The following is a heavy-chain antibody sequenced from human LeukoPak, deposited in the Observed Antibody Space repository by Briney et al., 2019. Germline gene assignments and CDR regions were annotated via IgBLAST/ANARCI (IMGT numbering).Heavy chain of an antibody. CDR3: AKDQTPANLYYYYYMDV. V-gene: IGHV3-23*01. J-gene: IGHJ6*03. Sequence: GGSLRLSCAASGFTFSSYGMTWVRQAPGKGLEWVSEINGVGGVAYYADSVKGRFTISRDNSNNILYLQMNSLRVEDTAVYYCAKDQTPANLYYYYYMDVWGKGTTVTISS. CDR2: INGVGGVA. D-gene: IGHD2-15*01. CDR1: GFTFSSYG.